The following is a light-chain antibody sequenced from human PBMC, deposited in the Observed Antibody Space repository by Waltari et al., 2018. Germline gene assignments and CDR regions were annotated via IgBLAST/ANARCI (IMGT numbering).Light chain of an antibody. J-gene: IGKJ1*01. CDR2: WAS. CDR1: QSVLYSSNNKNY. Sequence: DIVMTQSPDSLAVSLGERATINCESSQSVLYSSNNKNYLAWYQQKPGHPPKLLIYWASTRDSGVPDRFSGSGSGTDFTLSISSLQAEDVAFYYCQQYYTTPWTFGQGTKVEIK. CDR3: QQYYTTPWT. V-gene: IGKV4-1*01.